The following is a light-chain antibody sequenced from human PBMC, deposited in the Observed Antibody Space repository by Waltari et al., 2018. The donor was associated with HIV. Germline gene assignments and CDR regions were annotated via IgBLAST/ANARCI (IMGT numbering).Light chain of an antibody. CDR2: AAS. J-gene: IGKJ1*01. CDR1: QTVSTY. Sequence: DIQMTQSPSSRSASIGDRVTITCRASQTVSTYLNWYQQKPGKAPKLLIYAASSLQSGVPSRFSGSGSVTEFTLTISSLQPEDFATYYCQQSFNNPRSFGQGTKVEVK. CDR3: QQSFNNPRS. V-gene: IGKV1-39*01.